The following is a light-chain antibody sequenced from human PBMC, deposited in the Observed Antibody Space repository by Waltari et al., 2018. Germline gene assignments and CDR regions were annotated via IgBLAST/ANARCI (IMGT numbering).Light chain of an antibody. CDR3: QSTDTIGTTVV. J-gene: IGLJ2*01. V-gene: IGLV3-25*03. Sequence: SYGLTQPPSVSVSPGQTARINCSGDVLTNAYGYWYQQKPGRAPVVVIFQDTERPPGIPERFSGSGSGTTVTLTITGVQAEDEADYYCQSTDTIGTTVVFGGGTRLIAL. CDR2: QDT. CDR1: VLTNAY.